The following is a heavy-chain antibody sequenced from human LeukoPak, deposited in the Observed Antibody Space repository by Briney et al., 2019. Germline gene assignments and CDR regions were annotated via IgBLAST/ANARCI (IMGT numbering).Heavy chain of an antibody. J-gene: IGHJ4*02. Sequence: PSETLSLTCTVSGASISSYYWSWIRQPPGKGLEWIGYIYYSGSTNYNPSLKSRVTISVDTSKNQFSLKLTSVTAADTAVYYCAQSTSSSEDPPFDYWGQGTLVTVSS. D-gene: IGHD6-6*01. CDR1: GASISSYY. CDR2: IYYSGST. CDR3: AQSTSSSEDPPFDY. V-gene: IGHV4-59*01.